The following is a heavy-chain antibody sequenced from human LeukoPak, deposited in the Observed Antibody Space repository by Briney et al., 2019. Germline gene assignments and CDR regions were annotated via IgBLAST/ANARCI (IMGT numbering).Heavy chain of an antibody. CDR3: ARGSYYDLTYYFDY. CDR1: GFTFSSYW. D-gene: IGHD3-10*01. CDR2: INNDGSST. Sequence: GGSLRLACAASGFTFSSYWMHGVRQAPGKGLVWVSRINNDGSSTSYADSVKGRFTISRDNAKNTLYLQMNSLRAEDTAVYYCARGSYYDLTYYFDYWGQGTLVTVSS. J-gene: IGHJ4*02. V-gene: IGHV3-74*01.